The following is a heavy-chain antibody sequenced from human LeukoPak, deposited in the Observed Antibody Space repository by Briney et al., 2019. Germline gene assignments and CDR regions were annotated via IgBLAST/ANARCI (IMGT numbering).Heavy chain of an antibody. J-gene: IGHJ4*02. D-gene: IGHD5-12*01. V-gene: IGHV1-69*13. CDR2: IIPIFGTA. Sequence: ASVKVSCKASGYTFTSYGISWVRQAPGQGLEWMGGIIPIFGTANYAQKFQGRVTITADESTSTAYMELSSLRSEDTAVYYCARLDIVATINPDRGDWGQGTLVTVSS. CDR3: ARLDIVATINPDRGD. CDR1: GYTFTSYG.